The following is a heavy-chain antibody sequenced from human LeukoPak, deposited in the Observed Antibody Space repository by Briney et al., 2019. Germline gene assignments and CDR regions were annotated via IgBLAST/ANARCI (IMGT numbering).Heavy chain of an antibody. D-gene: IGHD3-10*01. V-gene: IGHV3-66*04. CDR3: ARHPSLLLWFGGVMNAPLDY. CDR2: IYSGGST. J-gene: IGHJ4*02. Sequence: GGSLRLSCAASEFSVGSNYMTWVRQAPGKGLEWVSLIYSGGSTYYADSVKGRFTISRDNSKNTLYLQMNSLRAEDTAVYYCARHPSLLLWFGGVMNAPLDYWGQGTLVTVSS. CDR1: EFSVGSNY.